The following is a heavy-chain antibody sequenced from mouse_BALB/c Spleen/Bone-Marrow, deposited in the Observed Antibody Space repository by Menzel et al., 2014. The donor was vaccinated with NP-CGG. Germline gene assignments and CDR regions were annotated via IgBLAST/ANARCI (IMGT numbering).Heavy chain of an antibody. CDR1: GFTFSSYA. Sequence: EVKLVESGGGLVKPGGSLKLSCAASGFTFSSYAMSWVRQTPEKRLEWVASISSGGSTYYSDSVKGRFTISRDNARNILYLQMSSLRSEDTAMYYCAREGGTTAHYYAMDYWGQGTSVTVSS. J-gene: IGHJ4*01. V-gene: IGHV5-6-5*01. CDR2: ISSGGST. D-gene: IGHD1-2*01. CDR3: AREGGTTAHYYAMDY.